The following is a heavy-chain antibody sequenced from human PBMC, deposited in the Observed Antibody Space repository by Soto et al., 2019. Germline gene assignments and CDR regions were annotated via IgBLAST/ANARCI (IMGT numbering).Heavy chain of an antibody. J-gene: IGHJ5*02. CDR3: AKSGQVGNWFDP. CDR2: MNPNSGNT. V-gene: IGHV1-8*01. D-gene: IGHD3-3*01. Sequence: QVQLVQSGAEVKKPGASVKVSCKASGYTFTSYDINWVRQATGQGLEWMGWMNPNSGNTGYAEKFQGRVTMHRNTSISTAYMELSSLRSEDTAVYYCAKSGQVGNWFDPWGQGTLGTVAS. CDR1: GYTFTSYD.